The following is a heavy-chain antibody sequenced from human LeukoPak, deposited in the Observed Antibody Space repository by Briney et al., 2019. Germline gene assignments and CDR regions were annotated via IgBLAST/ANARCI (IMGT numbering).Heavy chain of an antibody. CDR2: ISSSGTTM. Sequence: GGSLRLSCEASGFTISSYEMSWVRQAPGQGLERVSYISSSGTTMFYSDSVKGRFTISRDSAKNSLYLQMNSLRVEDTAIYYRARDYSVPDDGLDPWGQGTLVTVSS. J-gene: IGHJ5*02. D-gene: IGHD1-1*01. V-gene: IGHV3-48*03. CDR3: ARDYSVPDDGLDP. CDR1: GFTISSYE.